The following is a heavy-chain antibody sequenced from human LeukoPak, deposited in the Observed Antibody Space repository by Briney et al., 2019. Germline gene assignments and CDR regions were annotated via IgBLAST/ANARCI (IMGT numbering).Heavy chain of an antibody. CDR3: ARYTCSGGSCYSPRFDY. V-gene: IGHV3-48*01. CDR2: ISSSSSTI. J-gene: IGHJ4*02. CDR1: GFTFSSYS. Sequence: PGGSLRLSCAASGFTFSSYSMNWVRQAPGKGLERVSYISSSSSTIYYADSVKGRFTISRDNAKNSLYLQMNSLRAEDTAVYYCARYTCSGGSCYSPRFDYWGQGTLVTVSS. D-gene: IGHD2-15*01.